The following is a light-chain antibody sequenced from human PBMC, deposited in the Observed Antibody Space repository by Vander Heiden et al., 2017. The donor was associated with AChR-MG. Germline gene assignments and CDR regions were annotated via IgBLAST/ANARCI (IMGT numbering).Light chain of an antibody. V-gene: IGKV3-20*01. CDR2: STS. CDR1: QSVSSSY. J-gene: IGKJ5*01. Sequence: EIVLTPSPGTLSLSPGERATLSCRASQSVSSSYLAWYQQKPGQAPRLLIYSTSSRATGIPDRFSGSGSGTDFTLTISRLEPEDFAVYYCQQYGSSLITFGQGTRLEIK. CDR3: QQYGSSLIT.